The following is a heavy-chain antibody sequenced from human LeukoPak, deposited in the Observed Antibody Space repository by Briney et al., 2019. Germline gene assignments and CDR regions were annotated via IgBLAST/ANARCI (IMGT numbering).Heavy chain of an antibody. Sequence: GGSLRLSCATSGFTFSSFWMHWVRQAPGKGLVWVSRIKSDGSTNYADSVKGRFTISRDNAKNTVSLQMNSLRAEDTGVYYCARAPSEIGGYYPEYFRHWGQGTMVTVSS. CDR3: ARAPSEIGGYYPEYFRH. CDR2: IKSDGST. J-gene: IGHJ1*01. V-gene: IGHV3-74*01. CDR1: GFTFSSFW. D-gene: IGHD3-22*01.